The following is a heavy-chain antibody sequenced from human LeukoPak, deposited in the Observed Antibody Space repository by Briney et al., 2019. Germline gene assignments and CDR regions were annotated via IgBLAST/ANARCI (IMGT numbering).Heavy chain of an antibody. J-gene: IGHJ4*02. CDR1: GFTFSSYW. CDR3: ATSRGSWPDYFDY. Sequence: GGSLRLSCAASGFTFSSYWMHWVRQAPGKGLVWVSRINSDGSSTSYADSVKGRFTIPRDNAKNSLYLQMNSLRAEDTAVYYCATSRGSWPDYFDYWGQGTLVTVSS. D-gene: IGHD6-13*01. V-gene: IGHV3-74*01. CDR2: INSDGSST.